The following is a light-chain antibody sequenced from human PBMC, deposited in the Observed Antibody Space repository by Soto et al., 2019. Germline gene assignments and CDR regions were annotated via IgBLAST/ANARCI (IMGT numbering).Light chain of an antibody. Sequence: DIQMTQSPSSLSASVGDRVTITCRASQSISNYLNWYQQKPGKAPKLLIYAASSMQSGVPSRFSGSGSYTDFTLTMSSLQPDDSASCYGKQSFSPLWTFGQGTKVEV. V-gene: IGKV1-39*01. J-gene: IGKJ1*01. CDR2: AAS. CDR1: QSISNY. CDR3: KQSFSPLWT.